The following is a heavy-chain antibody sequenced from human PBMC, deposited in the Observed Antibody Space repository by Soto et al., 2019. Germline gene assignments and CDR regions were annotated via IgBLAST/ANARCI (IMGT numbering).Heavy chain of an antibody. CDR3: ASNIGGLDV. CDR1: GGSISSSTYY. V-gene: IGHV4-39*01. Sequence: SETLSLTCTVSGGSISSSTYYWGWVRQPPGKGLEWIGSIYQSGHSYYKSSLKSRLTISVDTSKRQASLQLRSVTAADTAVYYCASNIGGLDVWGQGTTVTV. CDR2: IYQSGHS. J-gene: IGHJ6*02. D-gene: IGHD5-12*01.